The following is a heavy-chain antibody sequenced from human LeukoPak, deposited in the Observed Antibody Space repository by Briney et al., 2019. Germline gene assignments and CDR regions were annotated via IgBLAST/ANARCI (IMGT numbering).Heavy chain of an antibody. V-gene: IGHV1-69*05. J-gene: IGHJ4*02. D-gene: IGHD6-13*01. CDR2: IIPIFGTA. CDR1: EGTFSSYA. Sequence: GSSVKVSCKASEGTFSSYAISWVRQAPGQGLEWMGRIIPIFGTANYAQKFQGRVTITTDESTSTAYMELSSLRSEDTAVYYCAREKQVSPYYFDYWGQGTLVTVSS. CDR3: AREKQVSPYYFDY.